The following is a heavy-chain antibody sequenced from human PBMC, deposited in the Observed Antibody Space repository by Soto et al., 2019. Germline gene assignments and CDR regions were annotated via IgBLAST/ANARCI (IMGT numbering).Heavy chain of an antibody. V-gene: IGHV1-18*01. CDR2: ISAYNGNT. D-gene: IGHD6-13*01. Sequence: ASVKVSCKASGYTFTSYGISWVRQAPGQGLEWMGWISAYNGNTNYAQKLQGRVTMTTDTSTSTAYMELRSLRSDDTAVYYCASAAAGTPTFDYRGQGTLVTVTS. CDR1: GYTFTSYG. J-gene: IGHJ4*02. CDR3: ASAAAGTPTFDY.